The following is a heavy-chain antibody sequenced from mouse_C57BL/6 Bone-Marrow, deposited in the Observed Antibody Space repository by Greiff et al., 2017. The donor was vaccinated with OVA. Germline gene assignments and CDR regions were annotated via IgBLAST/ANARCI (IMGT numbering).Heavy chain of an antibody. CDR3: ARSRWLLLRTWFAY. CDR1: GYTFTSYW. D-gene: IGHD2-3*01. V-gene: IGHV1-64*01. J-gene: IGHJ3*01. Sequence: QVQLQQPGAELVKPGASVKLSCKASGYTFTSYWMHWVKQRPGQGLEWIGMIHPNSGSTNYNEKFKSKATLTVDKSSSTAYMQLSSLTSEDSAVYYCARSRWLLLRTWFAYWGQGTLVTVSA. CDR2: IHPNSGST.